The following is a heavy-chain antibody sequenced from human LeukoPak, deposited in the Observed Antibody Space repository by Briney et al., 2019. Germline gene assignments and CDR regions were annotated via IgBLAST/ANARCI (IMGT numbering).Heavy chain of an antibody. V-gene: IGHV1-69*13. CDR2: IIPIFGTA. CDR3: ARFDTSYYFDY. CDR1: GGTFSSYA. J-gene: IGHJ4*02. Sequence: GASVKVSCKASGGTFSSYAISWVRQAPGQGLEWMGGIIPIFGTANYAQKFQGRVTITADESTSTAYMELRSLRSDDTAVYYCARFDTSYYFDYWGQGTLVTVSS.